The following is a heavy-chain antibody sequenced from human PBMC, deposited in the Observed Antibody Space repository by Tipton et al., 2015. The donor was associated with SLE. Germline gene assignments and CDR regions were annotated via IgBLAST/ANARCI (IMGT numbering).Heavy chain of an antibody. Sequence: TLSLTCTVSGGPISSVPYYWSWFRQPAEEGLEGHGHIYTSGSTNHNHSLKSRVTISLEKSKNQFSLKLTAVTAADTAVYYCARGPLTVLGVGAFDVWGQRAMISVSS. CDR1: GGPISSVPYY. V-gene: IGHV4-61*09. D-gene: IGHD3-3*01. CDR3: ARGPLTVLGVGAFDV. CDR2: IYTSGST. J-gene: IGHJ3*01.